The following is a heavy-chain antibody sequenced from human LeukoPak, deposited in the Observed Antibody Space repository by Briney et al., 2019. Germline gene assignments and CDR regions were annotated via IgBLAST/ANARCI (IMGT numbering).Heavy chain of an antibody. D-gene: IGHD3-9*01. Sequence: GGSLRLSCAASGFTFSSYAMSWVRQAPGKGLEWVSAISGGGDGTYYADSVKGRFTISRDNSKNTLFLQMNSLRADDTAVYYCAKEGQLRYFDWFNYWGQGTLVTISS. CDR1: GFTFSSYA. CDR2: ISGGGDGT. V-gene: IGHV3-23*01. J-gene: IGHJ5*01. CDR3: AKEGQLRYFDWFNY.